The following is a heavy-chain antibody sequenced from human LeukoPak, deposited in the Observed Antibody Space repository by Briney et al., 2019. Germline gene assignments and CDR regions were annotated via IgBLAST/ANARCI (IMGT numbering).Heavy chain of an antibody. D-gene: IGHD3-22*01. CDR1: GGSISSGDYY. V-gene: IGHV4-30-4*08. Sequence: SETLSLTCTVSGGSISSGDYYWSWIRQPPGKDLEWIGYIYYSGSTYYNPSLKSRVTISVDTSKNQFSLKLSSVTAADTAVYYCARDPAYDSSGYYFDYWGQGTLVTVSS. J-gene: IGHJ4*02. CDR3: ARDPAYDSSGYYFDY. CDR2: IYYSGST.